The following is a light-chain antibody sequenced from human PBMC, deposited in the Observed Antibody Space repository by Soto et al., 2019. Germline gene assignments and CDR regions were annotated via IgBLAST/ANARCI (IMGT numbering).Light chain of an antibody. V-gene: IGKV1-27*01. CDR1: QGISSY. Sequence: DSDLAQSPCSLCASVGGGVAMTCRVSQGISSYLNWYRQRPGKGPKLLIYGAYNLQSGVPSRFSGSGSGTDFTLTISSLQPEDVATYYGQRTYNAPPHVGQGTRLEIK. CDR3: QRTYNAPPH. CDR2: GAY. J-gene: IGKJ5*01.